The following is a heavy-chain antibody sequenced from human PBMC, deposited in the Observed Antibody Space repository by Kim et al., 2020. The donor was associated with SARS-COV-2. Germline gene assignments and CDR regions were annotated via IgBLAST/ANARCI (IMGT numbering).Heavy chain of an antibody. J-gene: IGHJ4*02. CDR1: GFTFSSYA. V-gene: IGHV3-23*01. CDR2: ISGSGGST. Sequence: GGSLRLSCGASGFTFSSYAMRWVRQAPGKGLEWVSAISGSGGSTYYADSVKGRFTISRDNSKNTLYLQMNSLRAEDTAVYYCAKADWTTVTARGYFDFWGQGTLVTVSS. CDR3: AKADWTTVTARGYFDF. D-gene: IGHD4-17*01.